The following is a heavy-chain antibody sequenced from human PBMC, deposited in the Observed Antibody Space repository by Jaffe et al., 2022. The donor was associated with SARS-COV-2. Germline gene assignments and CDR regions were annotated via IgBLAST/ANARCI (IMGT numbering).Heavy chain of an antibody. CDR1: GGSFSGYY. J-gene: IGHJ6*03. CDR2: INHSGST. D-gene: IGHD3-22*01. Sequence: QVQLQQWGAGLLKPSETLSLTCAVYGGSFSGYYWSWIRQPPGKGLEWIGEINHSGSTNYNPSLKSRVTISVDTSKNQFSLKLSSVTAADTAVYYCARVRITMIVVVRPYYYYMDVWGKGTTVTVSS. V-gene: IGHV4-34*01. CDR3: ARVRITMIVVVRPYYYYMDV.